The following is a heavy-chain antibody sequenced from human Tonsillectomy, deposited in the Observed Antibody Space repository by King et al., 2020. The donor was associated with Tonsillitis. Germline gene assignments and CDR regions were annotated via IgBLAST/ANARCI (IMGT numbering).Heavy chain of an antibody. J-gene: IGHJ4*02. D-gene: IGHD3-22*01. CDR1: GYTFTDYY. CDR3: ARVRARMIVVVNSFDY. V-gene: IGHV1-2*02. CDR2: INPNSGGP. Sequence: VQLVESGAEVKKPGASVKVSCKASGYTFTDYYMHWVRQAPGQGLEWMGWINPNSGGPNYARKFQGRVAMTRETSISTAYMELSRLTSDDTAVYFCARVRARMIVVVNSFDYWGQGTLVTVSS.